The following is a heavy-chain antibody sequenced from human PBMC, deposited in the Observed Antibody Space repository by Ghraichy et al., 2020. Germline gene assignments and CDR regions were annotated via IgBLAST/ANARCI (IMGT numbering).Heavy chain of an antibody. CDR3: ATATYYYDSSGYSGGENWFDP. CDR1: GYSISSGYY. CDR2: IYHSGST. D-gene: IGHD3-22*01. V-gene: IGHV4-38-2*02. J-gene: IGHJ5*02. Sequence: SETLSLTCTVSGYSISSGYYWGWIRQPPGKGLEWIGSIYHSGSTYYNPSLKSRVTISVDTSKNQFSLKLSSVTAADTAVYYCATATYYYDSSGYSGGENWFDPWGQGTLVTVSS.